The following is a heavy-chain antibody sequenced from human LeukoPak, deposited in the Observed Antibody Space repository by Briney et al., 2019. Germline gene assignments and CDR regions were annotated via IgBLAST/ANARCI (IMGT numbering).Heavy chain of an antibody. CDR2: IRSSGNAI. Sequence: GGSLRLSCAASGFTFSDYYMSWIRQAPGKGLEWLSYIRSSGNAIYSADSVKGRFTISRDNARNSLYLQMNSLRAEDTALYYCAKAGYYYDSSGYYYFDYWGQGTLVTVSS. D-gene: IGHD3-22*01. CDR1: GFTFSDYY. V-gene: IGHV3-11*01. CDR3: AKAGYYYDSSGYYYFDY. J-gene: IGHJ4*02.